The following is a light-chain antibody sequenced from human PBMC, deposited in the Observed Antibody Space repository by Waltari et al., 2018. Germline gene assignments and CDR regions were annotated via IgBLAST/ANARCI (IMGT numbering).Light chain of an antibody. J-gene: IGKJ4*01. CDR2: GAS. Sequence: EIVMTQSPATLSVSPGERATLSCRASQSVSSTLAWYQQKPGQPPRLLIYGASTRAPATPARFSGSGSGTEFTLAISSLQSEDFAVYYCQQYYEWPLTFGGGTKVEIK. CDR3: QQYYEWPLT. CDR1: QSVSST. V-gene: IGKV3D-15*01.